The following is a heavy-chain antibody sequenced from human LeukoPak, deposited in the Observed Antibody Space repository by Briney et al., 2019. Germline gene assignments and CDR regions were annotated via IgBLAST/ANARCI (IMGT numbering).Heavy chain of an antibody. J-gene: IGHJ3*02. CDR3: ARATGTWGHDGFDI. D-gene: IGHD3-16*01. V-gene: IGHV1-18*01. Sequence: ASVKVSCKAYGYTFMSHGISWVRQAPGQGLEWMGLISGSSSNTNYAQRLQGRVTMTTDTSTTTAYMELRSLRSDDTAVYYCARATGTWGHDGFDIWGQGTMDTVSS. CDR1: GYTFMSHG. CDR2: ISGSSSNT.